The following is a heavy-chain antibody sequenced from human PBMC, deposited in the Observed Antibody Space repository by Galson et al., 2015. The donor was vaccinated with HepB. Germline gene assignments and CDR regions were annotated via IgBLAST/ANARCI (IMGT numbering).Heavy chain of an antibody. CDR2: ITPIFGTA. J-gene: IGHJ4*02. Sequence: SVKVSCKASGGTFSSYGISWVRQAPGQGLEWMGGITPIFGTAKYAQRFQGRVTISADESTSTAYMELSSLRSEDTAVYYCARQDSRYCSSISCSFDYWGQGTLVTVSS. V-gene: IGHV1-69*13. CDR1: GGTFSSYG. D-gene: IGHD2-2*01. CDR3: ARQDSRYCSSISCSFDY.